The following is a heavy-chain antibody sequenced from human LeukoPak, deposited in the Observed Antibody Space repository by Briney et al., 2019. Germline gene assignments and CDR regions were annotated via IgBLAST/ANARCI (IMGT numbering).Heavy chain of an antibody. CDR2: IYYSGST. Sequence: PSQTLSLTCTVSSGSISSGDYYWTWIRQPPGKGLEWIGYIYYSGSTYYNPSLKSRVTISVDTSKNQFSLKLSSVTAADTAVYYCARTKYSSGWYVARSGDPFDYWGQGILVTVSS. V-gene: IGHV4-30-4*01. D-gene: IGHD6-19*01. J-gene: IGHJ4*02. CDR1: SGSISSGDYY. CDR3: ARTKYSSGWYVARSGDPFDY.